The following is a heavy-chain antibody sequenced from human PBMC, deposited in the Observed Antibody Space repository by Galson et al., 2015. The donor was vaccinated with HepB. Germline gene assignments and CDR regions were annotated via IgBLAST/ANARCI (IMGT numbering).Heavy chain of an antibody. D-gene: IGHD5-18*01. V-gene: IGHV3-21*01. Sequence: SLRLSCAASGFTFSSCSMNWVRQAPGKGLEWVSSISSSSYIYYADSVKGRLTIPRDNAKNSLYLQMNSLRAEDTAVYYCASLGYSYGWIGIDYWGQGTLVTVSS. J-gene: IGHJ4*02. CDR3: ASLGYSYGWIGIDY. CDR1: GFTFSSCS. CDR2: ISSSSYI.